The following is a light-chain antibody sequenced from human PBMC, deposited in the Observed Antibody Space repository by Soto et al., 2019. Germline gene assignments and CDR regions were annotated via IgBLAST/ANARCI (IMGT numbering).Light chain of an antibody. Sequence: DIVMTQVPGTLSVSPGERATFSCRASQSVSTNLAWYQHKPGQAPRLLIYGASTRATGIPARFSGSGSGTEFTLTISRLQSEDFAVYYCQQYNDWPRTFGQGTKVEVK. CDR3: QQYNDWPRT. J-gene: IGKJ1*01. CDR1: QSVSTN. CDR2: GAS. V-gene: IGKV3-15*01.